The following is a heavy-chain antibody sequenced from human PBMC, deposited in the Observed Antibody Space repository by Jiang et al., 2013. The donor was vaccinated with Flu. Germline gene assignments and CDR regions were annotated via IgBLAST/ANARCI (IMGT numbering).Heavy chain of an antibody. Sequence: SGAEVKKPGASVTISCKTSGYTFTTYSIHWVRQAPGRGLEWMGWIHAGIGDTKYSPKFQNRVTITRDTSAKTVYMKVSSLRFEDTAVYFCARDEDYWGQGTLVTVSS. CDR1: GYTFTTYS. CDR2: IHAGIGDT. V-gene: IGHV1-3*01. J-gene: IGHJ4*02. CDR3: ARDEDY.